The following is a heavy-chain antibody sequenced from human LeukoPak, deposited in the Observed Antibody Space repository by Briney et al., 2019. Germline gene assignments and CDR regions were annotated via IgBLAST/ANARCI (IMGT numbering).Heavy chain of an antibody. CDR2: INSDVSST. CDR1: GFTFSSYW. Sequence: PGGSLRLSCAASGFTFSSYWMHWVRQAPGKGLVWVSRINSDVSSTSYADSVKGRVTISRDNAKNTLYLQMNSLRAEDTAVYYCARGSEWELLDYWGQGTLVTVSS. V-gene: IGHV3-74*01. CDR3: ARGSEWELLDY. D-gene: IGHD1-26*01. J-gene: IGHJ4*02.